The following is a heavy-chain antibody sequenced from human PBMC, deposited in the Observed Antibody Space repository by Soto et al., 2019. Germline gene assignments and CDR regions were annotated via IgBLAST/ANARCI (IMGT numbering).Heavy chain of an antibody. V-gene: IGHV3-30*18. Sequence: VGSLRLSCAASGFTFSSYGMHWVRQAPGKGLEWVAVISYDGSNKYYADSVKGRFTISRDNSKNTLYLQMNSLRAEDTAVYYCAKDRYSGYDPYYYYYGMDVWGQGTTVTVSS. CDR2: ISYDGSNK. CDR3: AKDRYSGYDPYYYYYGMDV. CDR1: GFTFSSYG. D-gene: IGHD5-12*01. J-gene: IGHJ6*02.